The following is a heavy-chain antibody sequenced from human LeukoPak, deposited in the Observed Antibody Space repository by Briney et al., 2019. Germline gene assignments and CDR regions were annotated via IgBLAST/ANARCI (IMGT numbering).Heavy chain of an antibody. CDR1: GGLFSGYY. J-gene: IGHJ6*02. D-gene: IGHD5-18*01. V-gene: IGHV4-34*01. Sequence: SETLSLTCAVYGGLFSGYYWSWIRQPPGKGLEWIGEINHSGSTNYNPSLKSRVTISVDTSKNQFSLKLSSVTAADTAVYYCATSPSDYSYGTQDGMDVWGQGTTVTVSS. CDR2: INHSGST. CDR3: ATSPSDYSYGTQDGMDV.